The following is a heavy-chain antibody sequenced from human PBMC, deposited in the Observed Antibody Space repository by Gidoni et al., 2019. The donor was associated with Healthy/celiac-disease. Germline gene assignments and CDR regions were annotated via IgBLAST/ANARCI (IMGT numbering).Heavy chain of an antibody. Sequence: QVQLQESGPGLVKPSQTMSINCTVSGGSISRGDYYWSWIPQPPGKGLEWIWYIYYSGSTYYNPSLKSRVTISVDTSKNQFSLKLSSVTAADTAVYYCARFVVVTLHFDYWGQGTLVTVSS. CDR1: GGSISRGDYY. D-gene: IGHD3-3*01. V-gene: IGHV4-30-4*01. CDR2: IYYSGST. J-gene: IGHJ4*02. CDR3: ARFVVVTLHFDY.